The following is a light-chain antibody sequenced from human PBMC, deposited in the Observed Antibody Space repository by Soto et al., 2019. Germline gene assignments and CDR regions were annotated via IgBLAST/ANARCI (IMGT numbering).Light chain of an antibody. Sequence: DIQLTQSPCFLSPSIGESVTITCRASQVISTSLAWYQVKPGKAPKLLIYAASTLESGVPSRFRATVSGTEFSLTITSLQPEDFTTYYCQQLFDSPITFGQGKRLEIK. CDR1: QVISTS. J-gene: IGKJ5*01. V-gene: IGKV1-9*01. CDR3: QQLFDSPIT. CDR2: AAS.